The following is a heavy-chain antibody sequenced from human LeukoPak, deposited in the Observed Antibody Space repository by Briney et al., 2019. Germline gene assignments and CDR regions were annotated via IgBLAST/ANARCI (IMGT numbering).Heavy chain of an antibody. D-gene: IGHD3-3*01. CDR2: IRYDGSNK. CDR1: GFTFRSYG. V-gene: IGHV3-30*02. Sequence: PGGSLRVFCAASGFTFRSYGMHWVRQAPGKGLEWVAFIRYDGSNKYYADSVKGRFTISRDNSKNTLYLQMNSLRAEDTAVYYCAKVRTIFGVADDYWGQGTLVTVSS. J-gene: IGHJ4*02. CDR3: AKVRTIFGVADDY.